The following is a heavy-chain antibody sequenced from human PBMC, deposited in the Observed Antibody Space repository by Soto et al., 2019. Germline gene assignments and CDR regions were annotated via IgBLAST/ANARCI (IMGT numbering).Heavy chain of an antibody. D-gene: IGHD3-10*01. J-gene: IGHJ4*02. V-gene: IGHV4-59*01. Sequence: QVQLQESGPGLVKPSETLSLTCTVSGGSISSYYWSWIRQPPGKGLEWIGYIYYSGSTNYNPSLKSRFTISVDTSKNQFSLKLSSVTAADTAVYYCARGRGQQSGYWGQGTLVTVSS. CDR2: IYYSGST. CDR3: ARGRGQQSGY. CDR1: GGSISSYY.